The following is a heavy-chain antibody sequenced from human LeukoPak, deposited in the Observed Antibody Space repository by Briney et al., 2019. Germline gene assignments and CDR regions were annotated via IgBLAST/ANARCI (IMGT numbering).Heavy chain of an antibody. V-gene: IGHV4-59*01. Sequence: SETLSLTCTVSGGSISSYYWSWIRQPPGKGLEWIGYIYSSGTTNYNPSLKSRVTISLDTSKNQFSLKLSSVTAADTAVYYCARVGSSRRGGYYYYYMDVWGKGTTVTVSS. J-gene: IGHJ6*03. D-gene: IGHD6-6*01. CDR3: ARVGSSRRGGYYYYYMDV. CDR1: GGSISSYY. CDR2: IYSSGTT.